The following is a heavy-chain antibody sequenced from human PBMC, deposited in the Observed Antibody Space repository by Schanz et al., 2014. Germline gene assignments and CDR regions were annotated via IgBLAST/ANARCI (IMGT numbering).Heavy chain of an antibody. CDR1: AFALNNYD. CDR3: AKVWKDHRIAGRPGWSDGMDV. Sequence: DVQLLESGGGLVQPGGSLRLSCAASAFALNNYDMTWVRQAPGKGLEWVSCVRGSGGSTLYADSVQGRFTISRDDSKNTLYLQMNSLRAEDTAVYYCAKVWKDHRIAGRPGWSDGMDVWGQGTTVTVSS. J-gene: IGHJ6*02. V-gene: IGHV3-23*01. D-gene: IGHD6-6*01. CDR2: VRGSGGST.